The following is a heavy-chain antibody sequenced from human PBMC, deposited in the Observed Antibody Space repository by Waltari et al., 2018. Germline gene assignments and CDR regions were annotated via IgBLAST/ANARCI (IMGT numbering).Heavy chain of an antibody. CDR3: ARHGEGTLDY. V-gene: IGHV4-39*01. CDR2: IYYSGST. Sequence: QLQLQESGPGLVKPSETLSLTCTVSGGSISSSSYYWGWIRQPPGKGLEWIGSIYYSGSTYYNPSLKSRGTISVDTSKNQFSLKLSSVTAADTAVYYCARHGEGTLDYWGQGTLVTVSS. J-gene: IGHJ4*02. D-gene: IGHD2-21*01. CDR1: GGSISSSSYY.